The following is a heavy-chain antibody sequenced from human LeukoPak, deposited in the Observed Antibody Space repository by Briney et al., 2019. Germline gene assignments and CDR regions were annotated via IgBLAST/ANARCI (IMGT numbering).Heavy chain of an antibody. CDR2: INHSGST. D-gene: IGHD1-26*01. CDR1: GGSFSGYY. V-gene: IGHV4-34*01. J-gene: IGHJ4*02. Sequence: SETLSLTCAVYGGSFSGYYWSWIRQPLGKGLEWIGEINHSGSTNYNPSLKSRVTISVDTSKNQFSLKLSSVTAADTAVYYCARGVVSMGATPFDYWGQGTLVTVSS. CDR3: ARGVVSMGATPFDY.